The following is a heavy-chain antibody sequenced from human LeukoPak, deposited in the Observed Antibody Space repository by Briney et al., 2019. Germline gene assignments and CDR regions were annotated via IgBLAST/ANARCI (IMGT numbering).Heavy chain of an antibody. D-gene: IGHD5-24*01. CDR1: GYTFTSFG. J-gene: IGHJ5*02. CDR3: ARDRRDETPWFDP. V-gene: IGHV1-18*01. CDR2: ISAYNGNT. Sequence: ASVKVSCKASGYTFTSFGISWVRQAPGLGLEWMGWISAYNGNTNYPQNLQGRVTLTIDTSTSTAYMELRSLRSDDTAVYYCARDRRDETPWFDPWGQGTLVTVSS.